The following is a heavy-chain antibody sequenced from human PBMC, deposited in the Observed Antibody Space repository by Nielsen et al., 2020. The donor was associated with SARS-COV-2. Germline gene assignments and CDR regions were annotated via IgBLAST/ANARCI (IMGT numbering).Heavy chain of an antibody. V-gene: IGHV3-33*08. CDR1: GFTFSSYG. CDR3: ARVSVASPNFDY. Sequence: GESLKISCAASGFTFSSYGMHWVRQAPGKGLEWVAVIWYDGSNKYYADSVKGRFTISRDNSKNTLYLQMNSLRAEDTAVYYCARVSVASPNFDYWGQGTLVTVSS. CDR2: IWYDGSNK. J-gene: IGHJ4*02. D-gene: IGHD5/OR15-5a*01.